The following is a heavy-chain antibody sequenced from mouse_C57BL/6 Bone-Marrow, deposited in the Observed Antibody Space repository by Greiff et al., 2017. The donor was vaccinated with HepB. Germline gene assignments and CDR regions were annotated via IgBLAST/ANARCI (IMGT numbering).Heavy chain of an antibody. CDR1: GYTFTSYW. V-gene: IGHV1-64*01. CDR3: ARGGLRHYAMDY. CDR2: IHPNSGST. J-gene: IGHJ4*01. Sequence: QVQLQQPGAELVKPGASVKLSCKASGYTFTSYWMHWVKQRPGQGLEWIGMIHPNSGSTNYNEKFKSKATLTVDKSSSTAYMQLSSLTSEDSAVYYCARGGLRHYAMDYWGQGTSVTVSS. D-gene: IGHD1-2*01.